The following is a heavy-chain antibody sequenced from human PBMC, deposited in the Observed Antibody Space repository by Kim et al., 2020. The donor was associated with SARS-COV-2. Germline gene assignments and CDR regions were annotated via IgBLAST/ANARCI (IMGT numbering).Heavy chain of an antibody. CDR2: IYYSGST. Sequence: SETLSLTCTVSGGSISSSSYFWGWIRQPPGKGLEWIGSIYYSGSTYYNPSLKSRVTISVDTSKNQFSLKLSSVTAADTAVYYCATHKTGYDSGSYFYFDYWGQGTLVTVSS. J-gene: IGHJ4*02. CDR1: GGSISSSSYF. V-gene: IGHV4-39*01. CDR3: ATHKTGYDSGSYFYFDY. D-gene: IGHD1-26*01.